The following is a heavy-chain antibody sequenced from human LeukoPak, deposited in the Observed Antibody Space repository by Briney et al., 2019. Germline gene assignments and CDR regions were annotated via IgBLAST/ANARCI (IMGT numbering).Heavy chain of an antibody. CDR1: GFTFSNNG. V-gene: IGHV3-23*01. D-gene: IGHD2-8*01. CDR3: AKGLNWFDP. J-gene: IGHJ5*02. Sequence: PGGSLRLSRVVSGFTFSNNGMSWVRQAPGKGLEWVSGLSGSGSSVYYADSVRGRLTISRDNSRNTLYLQLDSLRADDTAVYYCAKGLNWFDPWGQETLVTVSS. CDR2: LSGSGSSV.